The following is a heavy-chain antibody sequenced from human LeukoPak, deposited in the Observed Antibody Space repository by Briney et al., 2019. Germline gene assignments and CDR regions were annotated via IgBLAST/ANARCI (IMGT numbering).Heavy chain of an antibody. J-gene: IGHJ4*02. CDR3: ARVGLLKTPFDY. CDR1: GGSFSGYY. V-gene: IGHV4-34*01. Sequence: PSETLSLTCAVYGGSFSGYYWSWIRQPPGKGLEWIGEINHSGSTNYNPSLKSRVTISVDTSKNQFSLKLSSVTAADTAVYYCARVGLLKTPFDYWGQGTLVTVSS. CDR2: INHSGST.